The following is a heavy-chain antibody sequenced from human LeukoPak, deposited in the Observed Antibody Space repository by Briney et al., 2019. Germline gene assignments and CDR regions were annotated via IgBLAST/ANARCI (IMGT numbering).Heavy chain of an antibody. D-gene: IGHD3-10*01. V-gene: IGHV3-23*01. CDR2: ISGSGGST. Sequence: GGSLRLSCAASGFTFSSYAMSWVRPAPGKGLEWVSAISGSGGSTYYADSVKGRFTISRDNSKNTLYLQMNSLRAEDTAVYYCAKAVRDYGSGSYHYWGQGTLVTVSS. J-gene: IGHJ4*02. CDR3: AKAVRDYGSGSYHY. CDR1: GFTFSSYA.